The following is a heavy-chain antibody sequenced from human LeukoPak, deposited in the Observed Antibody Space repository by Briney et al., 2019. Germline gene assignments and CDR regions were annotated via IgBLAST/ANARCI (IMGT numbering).Heavy chain of an antibody. CDR3: ARGPRDSSGWYYYFDY. CDR1: GYTFTSYD. Sequence: ASVKVSCKASGYTFTSYDINWVRQATGQGLEWMGWMNPNSGNTGYAQKFQGRVTMTRDMSTRTVYMELSSLRSEDTAVYYCARGPRDSSGWYYYFDYWGQGTLVTVSS. CDR2: MNPNSGNT. J-gene: IGHJ4*02. D-gene: IGHD6-19*01. V-gene: IGHV1-8*01.